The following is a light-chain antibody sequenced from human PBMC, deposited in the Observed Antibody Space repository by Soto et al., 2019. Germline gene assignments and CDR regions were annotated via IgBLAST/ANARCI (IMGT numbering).Light chain of an antibody. CDR2: GAS. CDR3: QQYNKWPLT. J-gene: IGKJ4*01. Sequence: EIVMTQSPATQSVSQGERASLSCMASESVSSNLAWYQQKPGQAPRLLIYGASTRATGVPARFSGSGSGTEFTLTLSSLQSEDFAVFYCQQYNKWPLTFGGGTKVELK. CDR1: ESVSSN. V-gene: IGKV3-15*01.